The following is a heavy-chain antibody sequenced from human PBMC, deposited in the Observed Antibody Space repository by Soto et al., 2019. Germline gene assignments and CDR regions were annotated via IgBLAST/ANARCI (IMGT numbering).Heavy chain of an antibody. CDR3: GAGTDYYYYGMDV. CDR1: GFTFGDYA. Sequence: EVQLVESGGGLVQPGRSLRLSCTASGFTFGDYAMSWVRQAPGKGLEWVGFIRSKAYGGTTEYAASVKGRFTISRDDSKSIAYLQMNSLKTEDTAVYYCGAGTDYYYYGMDVWGQGTTVTVSS. J-gene: IGHJ6*02. CDR2: IRSKAYGGTT. D-gene: IGHD6-19*01. V-gene: IGHV3-49*04.